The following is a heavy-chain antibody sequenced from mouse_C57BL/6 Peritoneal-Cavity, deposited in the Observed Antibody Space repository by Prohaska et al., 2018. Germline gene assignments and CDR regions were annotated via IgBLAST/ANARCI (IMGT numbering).Heavy chain of an antibody. Sequence: QVQLQQPGAELVRPGSSVKLSCQASGYTFTSYLMHWVKQRPIQGLEWIGNIDPSDSETHYNQKFKDKATLTVDKATSTAYMQLSSLTSEDSAVYYCLVRGFAYWGQGTLVTVSA. CDR3: LVRGFAY. CDR1: GYTFTSYL. CDR2: IDPSDSET. J-gene: IGHJ3*01. D-gene: IGHD2-2*01. V-gene: IGHV1-52*01.